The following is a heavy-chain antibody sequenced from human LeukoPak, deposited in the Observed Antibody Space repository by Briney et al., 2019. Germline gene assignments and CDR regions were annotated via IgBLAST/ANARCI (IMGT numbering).Heavy chain of an antibody. J-gene: IGHJ4*02. CDR2: FNAGNGNT. Sequence: ASVTVSFTASGYIFTIYAMHWVRQAPGQRLEWMGWFNAGNGNTKYSQKFQGRVTITRDTSASTAYMELSSLRSEDTAVYYCARVNGGFDYWGQGTLVTVSS. D-gene: IGHD2-8*01. CDR1: GYIFTIYA. V-gene: IGHV1-3*01. CDR3: ARVNGGFDY.